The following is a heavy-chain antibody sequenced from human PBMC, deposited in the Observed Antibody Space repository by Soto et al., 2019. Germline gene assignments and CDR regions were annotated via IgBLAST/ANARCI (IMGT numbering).Heavy chain of an antibody. V-gene: IGHV4-4*07. CDR1: GASISGFY. D-gene: IGHD1-1*01. CDR3: VRDGTKTSRDWFDX. Sequence: PSETLSLTCTVSGASISGFYWSWIRKSAGKGLEWILRIYSTGTTDYNPALKSRVMMSVDTSKKQFSLKLRSVTAADTAVYYCVRDGTKTSRDWFDXWGQGISVTVSX. CDR2: IYSTGTT. J-gene: IGHJ5*02.